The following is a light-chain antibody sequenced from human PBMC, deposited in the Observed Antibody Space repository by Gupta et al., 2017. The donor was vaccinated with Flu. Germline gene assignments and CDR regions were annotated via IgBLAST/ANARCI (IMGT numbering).Light chain of an antibody. Sequence: PGERATPSCTASQSLTSGDLAWYQQQPGQAPRLLIYGASNRATRIPDRFSCTGSGTGFTLTIIRLEPQDIAVYFSRLVAWSLWTFGQGTTLEIK. V-gene: IGKV3-20*01. J-gene: IGKJ1*01. CDR1: QSLTSGD. CDR3: RLVAWSLWT. CDR2: GAS.